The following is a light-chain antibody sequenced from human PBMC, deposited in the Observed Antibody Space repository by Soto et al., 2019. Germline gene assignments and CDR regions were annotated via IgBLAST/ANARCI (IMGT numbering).Light chain of an antibody. CDR2: GAS. Sequence: AIQMTQSPSSLSASVGDRVTITCRASQGIRNDLGWYQQKPGKAPKFLIYGASSLQSGVPSRFSGSGSGTDFTLTINSLQPEDFATYYCLQDYNYPCTFGQGTKVDIK. J-gene: IGKJ2*02. CDR3: LQDYNYPCT. CDR1: QGIRND. V-gene: IGKV1-6*01.